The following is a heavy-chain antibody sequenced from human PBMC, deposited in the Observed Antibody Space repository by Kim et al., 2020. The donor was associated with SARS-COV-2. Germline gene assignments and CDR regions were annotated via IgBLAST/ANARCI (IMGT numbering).Heavy chain of an antibody. J-gene: IGHJ4*02. D-gene: IGHD6-19*01. V-gene: IGHV3-9*01. CDR3: AKAPTPYSSGWFDY. CDR1: GFTFDDYA. CDR2: ISWNSGSI. Sequence: GGSLRLSCAASGFTFDDYAMHWVRQAPGKGLEWVSGISWNSGSIGYADSVKGRFTISRDNAKNSLYLQMNSLRAEDTALYYCAKAPTPYSSGWFDYWGQGPWSPSPQ.